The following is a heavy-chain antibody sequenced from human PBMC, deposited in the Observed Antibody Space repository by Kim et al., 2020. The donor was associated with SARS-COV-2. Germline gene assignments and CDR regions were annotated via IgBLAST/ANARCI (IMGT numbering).Heavy chain of an antibody. D-gene: IGHD3-10*01. V-gene: IGHV3-30*18. J-gene: IGHJ4*02. CDR2: ISYDGRNK. CDR3: AKDRMILWFGELSPGLFDY. CDR1: GFTFSTYG. Sequence: GGSLRLSCAASGFTFSTYGMHWVRQASGKGLEWVAVISYDGRNKYYADSVKGRFTISRDNSKNTLYLQMNSLRAEDTAVYYCAKDRMILWFGELSPGLFDYWGQGTRVTVSS.